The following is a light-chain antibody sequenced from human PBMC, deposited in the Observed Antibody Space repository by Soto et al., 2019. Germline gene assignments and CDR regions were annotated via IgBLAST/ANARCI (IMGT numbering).Light chain of an antibody. V-gene: IGLV2-8*01. CDR1: SSDVGLYNY. CDR2: EVS. J-gene: IGLJ2*01. CDR3: SSYAGSNNPV. Sequence: QSALTQPPSASGSPGQSVTISCTGTSSDVGLYNYVSWYQQHPGKAPKVIIFEVSQRPSGVPYRFSGSKSGNTASLTVSGLQAEDEADYYCSSYAGSNNPVFGGGTKLTVL.